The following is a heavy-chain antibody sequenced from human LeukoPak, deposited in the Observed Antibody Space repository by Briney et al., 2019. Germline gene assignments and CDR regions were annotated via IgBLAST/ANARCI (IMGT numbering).Heavy chain of an antibody. Sequence: SVKVSCKASGGTFSSYAISWVRQAPGQGLEWMGGIISIFGTANYAQKFQGRVTITADESTSTAYMELSSLRSEDTAVYYCARLPDPRSLDYFDYWGQGTLVTVSS. CDR1: GGTFSSYA. CDR3: ARLPDPRSLDYFDY. J-gene: IGHJ4*02. CDR2: IISIFGTA. V-gene: IGHV1-69*01.